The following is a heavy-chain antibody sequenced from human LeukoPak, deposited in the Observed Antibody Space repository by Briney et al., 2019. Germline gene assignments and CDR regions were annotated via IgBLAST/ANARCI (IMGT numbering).Heavy chain of an antibody. Sequence: GGSLRLSCAASGLIFSSDEMNWIRQAPGKGLEWVSYISSSGATVYYADSVKGRFTISRDNAKNSLHLQMNSLRAEDTAVYYCARVGSTSPGDYWGQGTLVTLSS. V-gene: IGHV3-48*03. D-gene: IGHD6-6*01. CDR2: ISSSGATV. CDR3: ARVGSTSPGDY. J-gene: IGHJ4*02. CDR1: GLIFSSDE.